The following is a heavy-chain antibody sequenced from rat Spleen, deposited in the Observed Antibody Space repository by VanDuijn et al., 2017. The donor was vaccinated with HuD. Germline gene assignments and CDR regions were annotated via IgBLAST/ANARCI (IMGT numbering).Heavy chain of an antibody. J-gene: IGHJ2*01. V-gene: IGHV5-25*01. Sequence: EVQLVESDGGLVQPGRSLKLSCAASGFTFSDYYMAWARQAPTKGLEWVASISNSGGNTYYRDSVKGRFTISRDNAESTLYLQIDSLRSEDTATYFCARHYFNDGPFDYWGRGVMVTVSS. CDR1: GFTFSDYY. CDR3: ARHYFNDGPFDY. D-gene: IGHD1-1*01. CDR2: ISNSGGNT.